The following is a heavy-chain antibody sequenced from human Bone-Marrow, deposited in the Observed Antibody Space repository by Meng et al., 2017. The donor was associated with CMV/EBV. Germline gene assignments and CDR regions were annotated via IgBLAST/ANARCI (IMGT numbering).Heavy chain of an antibody. J-gene: IGHJ4*02. CDR2: IYYSGTI. CDR3: ARDLGYCSSTSCYLPGAESA. Sequence: SETLSLTCTVSGGSVSSGSYYWSWIRQPPGKGLEWIGYIYYSGTINYNPSLKSRVTISVDTSKNQFSLKLSSVTAAATAVYYCARDLGYCSSTSCYLPGAESAWGQGTLVTVSS. CDR1: GGSVSSGSYY. V-gene: IGHV4-61*01. D-gene: IGHD2-2*01.